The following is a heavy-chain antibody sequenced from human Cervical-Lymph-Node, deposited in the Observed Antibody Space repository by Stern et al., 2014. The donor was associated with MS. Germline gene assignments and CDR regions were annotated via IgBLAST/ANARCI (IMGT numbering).Heavy chain of an antibody. CDR2: ISYDGNTK. V-gene: IGHV3-30*03. J-gene: IGHJ5*02. D-gene: IGHD5-12*01. CDR3: ARERRYSAFSDL. CDR1: GFTFSFSG. Sequence: VHLVESGGGVVQPGRSLRLSCAASGFTFSFSGMHWVRQAPGKGLEWVAVISYDGNTKYYADSVKGRFTISRDNSKNTLFLQMNSLRPEDTALYYCARERRYSAFSDLWGQGTLVTVSS.